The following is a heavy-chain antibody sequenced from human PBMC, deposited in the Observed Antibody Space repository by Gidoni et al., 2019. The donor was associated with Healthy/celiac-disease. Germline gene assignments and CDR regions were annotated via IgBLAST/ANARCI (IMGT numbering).Heavy chain of an antibody. Sequence: QVQLVESGGGVVQPGRSLRLSCAASGFTFSSYGMHWFRQAPGKGLEWVAVISYDGSNKYYADSVKGRFTISRDNSKNTLYLQMNSLRAEDTAVYYCAKVPITMIVANWFDPWGQGTLVTVSS. CDR2: ISYDGSNK. J-gene: IGHJ5*02. CDR1: GFTFSSYG. CDR3: AKVPITMIVANWFDP. D-gene: IGHD3-22*01. V-gene: IGHV3-30*18.